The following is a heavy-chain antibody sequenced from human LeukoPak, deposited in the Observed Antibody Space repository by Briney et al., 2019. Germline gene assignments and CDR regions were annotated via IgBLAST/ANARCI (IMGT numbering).Heavy chain of an antibody. CDR3: ARAPRPKSWFDP. V-gene: IGHV4-59*11. Sequence: SETLSLTCTVSGGSISSHYWSWIRQPPGKGLEWIGYLYYSGSTNYNPSLNGRVTISVDTSKKQFSLKLSSVTAADTAVYYCARAPRPKSWFDPWGQGTLVTVSS. J-gene: IGHJ5*02. CDR2: LYYSGST. CDR1: GGSISSHY.